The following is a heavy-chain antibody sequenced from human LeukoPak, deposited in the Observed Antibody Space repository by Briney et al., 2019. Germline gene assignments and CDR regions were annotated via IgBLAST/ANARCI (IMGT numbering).Heavy chain of an antibody. J-gene: IGHJ4*02. Sequence: ASVKVSCKASGYTFTSYYMHWVRQAPGQGLEWMGIINPGGGSTSYAQKFQGRVTMTRDTSISTAYMELSRLRSDDTAVYYCARVIAARALYYFDYWGQGTLVTVSS. CDR1: GYTFTSYY. V-gene: IGHV1-46*01. CDR3: ARVIAARALYYFDY. CDR2: INPGGGST. D-gene: IGHD6-6*01.